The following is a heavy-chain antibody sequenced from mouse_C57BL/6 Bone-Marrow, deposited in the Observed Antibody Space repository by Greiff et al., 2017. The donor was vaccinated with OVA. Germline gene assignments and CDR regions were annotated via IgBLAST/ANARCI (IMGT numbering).Heavy chain of an antibody. CDR3: ARSSIPYYYGSSWFAY. Sequence: QVQLKQSGPELVKPGASVKISCKASGYTFTDYYINWVKQRPGQGLEWIGWIFPGSGSTYYNEKFKGKATLTVDKSSSTAYMLLSSLTSEDSAVYFCARSSIPYYYGSSWFAYWGQGTLVTVSA. CDR1: GYTFTDYY. V-gene: IGHV1-75*01. D-gene: IGHD1-1*01. CDR2: IFPGSGST. J-gene: IGHJ3*01.